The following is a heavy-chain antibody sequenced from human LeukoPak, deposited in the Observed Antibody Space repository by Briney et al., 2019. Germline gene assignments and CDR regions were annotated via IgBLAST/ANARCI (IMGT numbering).Heavy chain of an antibody. CDR3: AREHYDFWSGYYRSDFDY. CDR1: GYTFTGYY. Sequence: ASVKVSCKASGYTFTGYYMHWVRQAPGQGLEWMGRINPNSGGTNYAQKFQGRVTMTRDTSISTAYIGLSRLRSDDTAVYYCAREHYDFWSGYYRSDFDYWGQGTLVTVSS. V-gene: IGHV1-2*02. J-gene: IGHJ4*02. CDR2: INPNSGGT. D-gene: IGHD3-3*01.